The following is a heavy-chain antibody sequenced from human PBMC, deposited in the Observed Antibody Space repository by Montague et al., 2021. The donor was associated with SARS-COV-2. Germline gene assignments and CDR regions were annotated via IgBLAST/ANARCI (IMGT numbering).Heavy chain of an antibody. D-gene: IGHD2-15*01. V-gene: IGHV3-53*01. J-gene: IGHJ6*02. CDR3: ARDERRASKWSYGLDV. CDR2: IDAVGNT. Sequence: SLRLSCAASGLTVSSNYLTWVRQAPGRGLEWVSFIDAVGNTYYADSVKGRFTVSRDNSKNTVYLQMNSLRVEDTAIYYGARDERRASKWSYGLDVWGPGTPVTVSS. CDR1: GLTVSSNY.